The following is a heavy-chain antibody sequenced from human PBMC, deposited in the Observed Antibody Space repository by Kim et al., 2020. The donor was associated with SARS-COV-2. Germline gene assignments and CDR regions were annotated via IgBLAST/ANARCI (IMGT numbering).Heavy chain of an antibody. D-gene: IGHD5-18*01. Sequence: RFTISRDNAKNSLYLQINSLRTEDTAVYYCARVKRELGYSYGPSSYYFDYWGQGTLVTVSS. CDR3: ARVKRELGYSYGPSSYYFDY. J-gene: IGHJ4*02. V-gene: IGHV3-11*05.